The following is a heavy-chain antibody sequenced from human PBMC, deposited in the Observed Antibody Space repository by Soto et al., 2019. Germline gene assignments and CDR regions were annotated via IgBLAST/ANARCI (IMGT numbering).Heavy chain of an antibody. D-gene: IGHD2-15*01. CDR2: IYWDDDK. CDR1: GFSLSTSGVG. J-gene: IGHJ4*02. CDR3: AHRPSYCSGGSCYSGFDY. V-gene: IGHV2-5*02. Sequence: QITLKESGPPLVKPTQTLTLTCTFSGFSLSTSGVGVGWIRQPPGKALEWLALIYWDDDKRYSPSLKSRLTITKDTSKNQAVLTMTNMDPVDTATYYCAHRPSYCSGGSCYSGFDYWGQGTLVTVSS.